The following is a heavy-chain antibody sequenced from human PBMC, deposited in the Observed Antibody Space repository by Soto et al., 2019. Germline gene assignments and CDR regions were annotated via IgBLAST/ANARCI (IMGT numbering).Heavy chain of an antibody. V-gene: IGHV2-5*01. CDR2: IYWNDDK. CDR1: GFSHSTSGVA. D-gene: IGHD2-21*02. J-gene: IGHJ5*02. Sequence: QITLKESGPTLVKPTQTLTLTCTLSGFSHSTSGVAVGWIRQPPGKALEWLGHIYWNDDKYYSTSLKSRLSLTKDTSKNQVVLTMTNVDPVDTGTYDCARLLTAALFSYDLWGQGTLVTVSS. CDR3: ARLLTAALFSYDL.